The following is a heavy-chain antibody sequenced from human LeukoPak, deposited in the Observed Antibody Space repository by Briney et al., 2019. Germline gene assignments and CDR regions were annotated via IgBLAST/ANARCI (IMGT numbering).Heavy chain of an antibody. D-gene: IGHD2-8*01. CDR3: ARSYIVLMVSSFFDY. J-gene: IGHJ4*02. CDR2: TSAYNGNT. V-gene: IGHV1-18*01. Sequence: ASVKVSCKASGYTFTSYGISWVRQAPGQGLEWMGWTSAYNGNTNYAQKLQGRVTMTTDTSTSTAYMELRSLRSDDTAVYYCARSYIVLMVSSFFDYWGQGTLVTVSS. CDR1: GYTFTSYG.